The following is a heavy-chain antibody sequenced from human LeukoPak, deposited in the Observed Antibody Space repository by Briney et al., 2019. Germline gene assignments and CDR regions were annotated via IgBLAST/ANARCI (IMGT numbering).Heavy chain of an antibody. CDR2: ISGNGET. D-gene: IGHD5-24*01. V-gene: IGHV3-23*01. Sequence: PGGSLRLSCAASGFTFSSYAMSWVRQAPGKGLEWVSAISGNGETIYAQKFQGRVTMTEDTSTDTAYMELSSLRSEDTAVYYCASTDGYNVFDYWGQGTLVTVSS. CDR1: GFTFSSYA. CDR3: ASTDGYNVFDY. J-gene: IGHJ4*02.